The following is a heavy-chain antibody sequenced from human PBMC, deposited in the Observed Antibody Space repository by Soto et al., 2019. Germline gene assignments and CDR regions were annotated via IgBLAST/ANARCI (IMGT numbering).Heavy chain of an antibody. J-gene: IGHJ6*02. Sequence: SETLSLTCTVSGGSISSYYWSWIRQPPGKGLEWIGYIYYSGSTNYNPSLKSRVTISVDTSKNQFSLKLSSVTAADTAVYYCARLTYGSGSYYPPEYYYYGMDVWGQGTTVTVSS. CDR1: GGSISSYY. V-gene: IGHV4-59*08. D-gene: IGHD3-10*01. CDR2: IYYSGST. CDR3: ARLTYGSGSYYPPEYYYYGMDV.